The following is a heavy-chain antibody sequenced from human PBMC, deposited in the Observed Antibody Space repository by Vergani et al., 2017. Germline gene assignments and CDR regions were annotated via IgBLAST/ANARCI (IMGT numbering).Heavy chain of an antibody. Sequence: QVQLVESGGGVVQPGGSLRLSCAASRFTFSNYAMHWVRQAPGKGLEWVAVISYDGSIKYYADSVKGRFTISRDNSKNTLYLQMNSLRVEDTAVYYCARGRVTRDYYFDYWGQGTLVTVSS. D-gene: IGHD2-21*02. CDR3: ARGRVTRDYYFDY. V-gene: IGHV3-30-3*01. CDR2: ISYDGSIK. J-gene: IGHJ4*02. CDR1: RFTFSNYA.